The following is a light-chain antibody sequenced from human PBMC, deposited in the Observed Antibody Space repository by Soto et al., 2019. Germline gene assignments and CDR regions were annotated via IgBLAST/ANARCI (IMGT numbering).Light chain of an antibody. V-gene: IGLV1-44*01. CDR3: ASWDDGLSGPI. CDR2: LNS. J-gene: IGLJ2*01. CDR1: NSNVGSNP. Sequence: QSVLIQPPSASGTPGQRVTISCSGSNSNVGSNPVSWYQQLPGTAPKVVIYLNSQRPSGVPDRFSGSKSGPSASLAISGLQSEDEAEYFCASWDDGLSGPIFGGGTKVTVL.